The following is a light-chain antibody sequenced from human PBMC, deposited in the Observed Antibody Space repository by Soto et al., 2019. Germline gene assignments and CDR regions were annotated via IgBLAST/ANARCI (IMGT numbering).Light chain of an antibody. CDR1: QAISSY. CDR3: QQFNDYPLT. CDR2: GAS. V-gene: IGKV1-9*01. Sequence: DIQLTQSPSFLSASVGDRVTITCRASQAISSYLAWYQQKPGKPPKLLIYGASTLQSDVPSRFSGSGSGTEFTLTVSSLQAEDSATYYCQQFNDYPLTFGGRTMVDI. J-gene: IGKJ4*01.